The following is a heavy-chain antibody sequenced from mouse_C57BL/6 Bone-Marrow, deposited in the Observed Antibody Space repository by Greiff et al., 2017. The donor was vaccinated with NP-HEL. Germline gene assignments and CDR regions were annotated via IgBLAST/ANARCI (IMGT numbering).Heavy chain of an antibody. CDR3: ARDITTVVAGAMDY. CDR1: GYTFTSYW. Sequence: QVQLQQPGAELVKPGASVKLSCKASGYTFTSYWMHWVKQRPGRGLEWIGRIDPNSGGTKYNEKFKSKATLTVDKPSSTAYMQLSSLTSEDSAVYFCARDITTVVAGAMDYWGQGTSVTVSS. D-gene: IGHD1-1*01. CDR2: IDPNSGGT. J-gene: IGHJ4*01. V-gene: IGHV1-72*01.